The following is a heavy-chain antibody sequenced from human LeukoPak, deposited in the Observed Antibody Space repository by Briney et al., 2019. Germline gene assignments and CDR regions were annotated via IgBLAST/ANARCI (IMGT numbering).Heavy chain of an antibody. Sequence: ASVKVSCKASGYTFTSYGISWVRQAPGQGLEWMGGIIPVFGTANYAEKFQDRVTITADKSTTTAYMELSSLRSEDTAMYYCAINQAGYCGGGSCYRHEFYYMDVWGKGTSVTVSS. V-gene: IGHV1-69*06. CDR2: IIPVFGTA. D-gene: IGHD2-15*01. CDR3: AINQAGYCGGGSCYRHEFYYMDV. CDR1: GYTFTSYG. J-gene: IGHJ6*03.